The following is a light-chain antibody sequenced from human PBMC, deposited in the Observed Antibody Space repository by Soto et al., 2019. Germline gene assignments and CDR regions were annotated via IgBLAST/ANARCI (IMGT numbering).Light chain of an antibody. V-gene: IGLV2-14*01. Sequence: QSALTQPAPVSGSPGQSITISCTWNSSDVGGYNYVSWYQQHPGKAPKLMIYEVSNRPSGVSNRCSGSKSDNTASLTISGLQAEDEADYCCSSYTSSSTYVFGTGTK. J-gene: IGLJ1*01. CDR3: SSYTSSSTYV. CDR1: SSDVGGYNY. CDR2: EVS.